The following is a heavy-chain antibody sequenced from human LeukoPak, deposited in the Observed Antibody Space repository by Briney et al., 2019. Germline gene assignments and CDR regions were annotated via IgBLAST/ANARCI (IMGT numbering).Heavy chain of an antibody. Sequence: NPSETLSLTCAVYGGPFSGYYWSWIRQPPGKGLEWIGEINHSGSTNYNPSLKSRVTISVDTSKNQFSLKLSSVTAADTAVYYCASYTDAFDIWGQGTMVTVSS. J-gene: IGHJ3*02. CDR1: GGPFSGYY. CDR3: ASYTDAFDI. D-gene: IGHD3-16*01. CDR2: INHSGST. V-gene: IGHV4-34*01.